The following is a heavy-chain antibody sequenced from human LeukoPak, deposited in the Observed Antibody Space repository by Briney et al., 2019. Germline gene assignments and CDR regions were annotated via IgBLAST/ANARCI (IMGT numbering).Heavy chain of an antibody. J-gene: IGHJ3*02. CDR1: GFSFSTYS. V-gene: IGHV3-48*02. CDR3: ARDRAWAFDI. CDR2: ISTSNT. Sequence: GGSRRLSCAASGFSFSTYSMNWVRKAPGKGLEWVSYISTSNTYYADSVKGRFTISRDSAKNSLYLQMNSLRDEDTAVYYCARDRAWAFDIWGQGTMVTVSS. D-gene: IGHD3-10*01.